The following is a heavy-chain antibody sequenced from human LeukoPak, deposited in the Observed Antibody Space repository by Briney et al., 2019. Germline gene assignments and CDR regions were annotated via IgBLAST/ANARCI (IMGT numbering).Heavy chain of an antibody. V-gene: IGHV4-38-2*01. D-gene: IGHD3-9*01. CDR2: IYHSGST. J-gene: IGHJ3*02. CDR3: ARRTGYYDTLTGYRDAFDI. CDR1: GYSISSGYY. Sequence: SETLSLTCAVSGYSISSGYYWGWIRQPPGKGLEWTGSIYHSGSTYYNPSLKSRVTISVDTSKNQFSLKLSSVTAADTAVYYCARRTGYYDTLTGYRDAFDIWGQGTMVTVSS.